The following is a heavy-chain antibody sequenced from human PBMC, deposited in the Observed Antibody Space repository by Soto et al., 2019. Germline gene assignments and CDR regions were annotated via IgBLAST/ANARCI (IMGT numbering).Heavy chain of an antibody. J-gene: IGHJ5*02. CDR2: IYYSGST. CDR1: GGSISGGGDC. Sequence: TLSVTCTVSGGSISGGGDCWSWIRQHPGKGLEWIGYIYYSGSTYYNPSLKSRVTISVDTSKNQFSLKLSSVTAADTAVYYCAREVVVTNWFDPWGQRTLVTVS. CDR3: AREVVVTNWFDP. D-gene: IGHD3-22*01. V-gene: IGHV4-31*03.